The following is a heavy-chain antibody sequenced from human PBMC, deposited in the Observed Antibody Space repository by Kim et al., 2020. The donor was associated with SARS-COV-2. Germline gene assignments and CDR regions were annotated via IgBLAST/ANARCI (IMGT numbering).Heavy chain of an antibody. Sequence: GGSLRLSCAASGFTFSSYSMNWVRQAPGKGLEWVSSISSSSSYIYYADSVKGRFTISRDNAKNSLYLQMNSLSAGDTAVYYCARDRDIVVVPAASPWWFDYWGQGTLVTVSS. D-gene: IGHD2-2*01. CDR2: ISSSSSYI. J-gene: IGHJ4*02. CDR3: ARDRDIVVVPAASPWWFDY. CDR1: GFTFSSYS. V-gene: IGHV3-21*01.